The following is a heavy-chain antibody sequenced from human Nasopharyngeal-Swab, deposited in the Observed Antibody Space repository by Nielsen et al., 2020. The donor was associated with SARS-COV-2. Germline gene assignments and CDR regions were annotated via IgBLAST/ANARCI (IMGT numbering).Heavy chain of an antibody. CDR2: ISGSNNYT. V-gene: IGHV3-21*06. D-gene: IGHD6-13*01. CDR3: AREGGRFSSTWYCYSYGMDV. J-gene: IGHJ6*02. Sequence: WIRQPPGKGLEWVASISGSNNYTYYADPVKGRFTISRDNAKNSLFLQVNSLRAEDTAVYYCAREGGRFSSTWYCYSYGMDVWGQGTTVTVSS.